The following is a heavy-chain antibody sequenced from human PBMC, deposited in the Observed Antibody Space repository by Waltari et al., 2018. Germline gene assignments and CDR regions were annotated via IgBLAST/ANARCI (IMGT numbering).Heavy chain of an antibody. CDR3: VRAKYDFWSGCRVYEAFDI. Sequence: QVQLQESGPGLVKPSETLSLTCTVSGGSISTYYWSWLRQSPGKGLEWIGNIYRSGSATYNPAGKGRATIAVDTSKNQFSLRMSSLTAADTAVDYCVRAKYDFWSGCRVYEAFDIWGQGAKVAVSS. D-gene: IGHD3-3*01. CDR1: GGSISTYY. V-gene: IGHV4-4*08. CDR2: IYRSGSA. J-gene: IGHJ3*02.